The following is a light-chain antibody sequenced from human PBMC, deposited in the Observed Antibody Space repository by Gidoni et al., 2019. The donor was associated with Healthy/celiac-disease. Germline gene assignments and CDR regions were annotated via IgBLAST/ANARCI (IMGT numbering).Light chain of an antibody. CDR2: GNS. CDR3: QSYDSTHVV. V-gene: IGLV1-40*01. Sequence: QSVLTQPPSVSVAPGQRVTISCTGSSSNIGAGYDVHWYQQLPGTAPKLLIYGNSNRPSGVPDRFSGSKSGTSASLAITGLQAEDEADYYCQSYDSTHVVFGGGTKLTVI. CDR1: SSNIGAGYD. J-gene: IGLJ2*01.